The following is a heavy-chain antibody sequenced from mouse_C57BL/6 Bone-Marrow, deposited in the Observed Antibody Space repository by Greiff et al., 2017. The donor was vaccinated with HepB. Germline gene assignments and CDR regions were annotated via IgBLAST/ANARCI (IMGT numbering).Heavy chain of an antibody. CDR1: GFTFTDYY. Sequence: DVKFVESGGGLVQPGGSLSLSCAASGFTFTDYYMSWVRQPPGKALEWLGFIRNKANGYTTEYSASVKGRFTISRDNSQSILYLQMNALRAEDSATYYCARPSYDGYYRYAMEYWGQGTSVTVSS. CDR2: IRNKANGYTT. J-gene: IGHJ4*01. D-gene: IGHD2-3*01. V-gene: IGHV7-3*01. CDR3: ARPSYDGYYRYAMEY.